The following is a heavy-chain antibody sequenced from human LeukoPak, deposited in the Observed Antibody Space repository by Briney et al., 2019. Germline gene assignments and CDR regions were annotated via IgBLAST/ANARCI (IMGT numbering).Heavy chain of an antibody. J-gene: IGHJ4*02. CDR1: GFTFSSYG. CDR3: AKDGYTEWLGLYYFDY. CDR2: ISGSGGRT. V-gene: IGHV3-23*01. Sequence: GGSLRLSCAASGFTFSSYGMSWVRQAPGKGLEWVSGISGSGGRTYYADFAKGRFTISRDNSKNTLFLQMNSLRAEDTAVYYCAKDGYTEWLGLYYFDYWGQGTLVTVSS. D-gene: IGHD6-19*01.